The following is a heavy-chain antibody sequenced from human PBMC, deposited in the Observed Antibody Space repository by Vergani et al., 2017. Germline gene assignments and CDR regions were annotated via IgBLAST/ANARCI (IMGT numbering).Heavy chain of an antibody. V-gene: IGHV1-2*02. CDR1: GYTFTGYY. Sequence: QVQLVQSGAEVKKPGASVKVSCKASGYTFTGYYMHWVRQAPGQGLEWMGWINPNSGGTNYAQKFQGRVTMTRDTSISTAYMELSRLRSDDTAVYYCARDAGHYDSSCSLTFWGQGTLVTVSS. CDR3: ARDAGHYDSSCSLTF. CDR2: INPNSGGT. J-gene: IGHJ4*02. D-gene: IGHD3-22*01.